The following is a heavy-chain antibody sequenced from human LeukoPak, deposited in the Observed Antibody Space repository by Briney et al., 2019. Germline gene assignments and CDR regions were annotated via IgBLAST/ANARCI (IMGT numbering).Heavy chain of an antibody. CDR3: GKAMDY. CDR1: GFTFNSYS. J-gene: IGHJ4*02. V-gene: IGHV3-21*04. CDR2: ISSDGDYI. Sequence: GGSLRLSCAASGFTFNSYSLSWVRQAPGKGLEWVSSISSDGDYIYYADSLKGRFTISRDNAKNSLYLQMNSLRAEDTAVYYCGKAMDYWGQGTLVTVSS.